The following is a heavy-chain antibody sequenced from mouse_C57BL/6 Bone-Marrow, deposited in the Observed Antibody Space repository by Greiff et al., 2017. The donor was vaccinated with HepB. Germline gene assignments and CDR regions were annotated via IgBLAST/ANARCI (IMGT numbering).Heavy chain of an antibody. CDR1: GFNIKDDY. V-gene: IGHV14-4*01. D-gene: IGHD1-1*01. CDR2: IDPENGDT. J-gene: IGHJ3*01. CDR3: TTTVPWFAY. Sequence: VQLKESGAELVRPGASVKLSCTASGFNIKDDYMHWVKQRPEQGLEWIGWIDPENGDTEYASKFQGKATITADTSSTTAYLQLSSLTSEDTAVYYCTTTVPWFAYWGQGTLVTVSA.